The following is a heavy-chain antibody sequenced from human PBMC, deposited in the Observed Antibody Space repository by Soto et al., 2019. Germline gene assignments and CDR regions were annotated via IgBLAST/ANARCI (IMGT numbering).Heavy chain of an antibody. D-gene: IGHD1-1*01. V-gene: IGHV3-21*05. CDR3: AGGQDNLAVNFDY. CDR1: GFTFSSYG. CDR2: ITSSSSYT. Sequence: GGSLRLSCAASGFTFSSYGMHWVRQAPGKGLEWLSYITSSSSYTHYADSVKGRFTISRDNAKNSLYLQMNSLGAEDTAVYYCAGGQDNLAVNFDYWGQGTLVTVS. J-gene: IGHJ4*02.